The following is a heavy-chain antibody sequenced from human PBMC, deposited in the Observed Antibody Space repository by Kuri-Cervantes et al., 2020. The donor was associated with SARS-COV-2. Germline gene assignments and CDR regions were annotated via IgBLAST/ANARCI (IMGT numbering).Heavy chain of an antibody. CDR1: GGSFSGYY. CDR3: ARNGRAYCGGDCSPGVDY. D-gene: IGHD2-21*02. CDR2: INHSGST. J-gene: IGHJ4*02. V-gene: IGHV4-34*01. Sequence: SETLSLTCAVYGGSFSGYYWTWIRQPPGKGLEWIGEINHSGSTNYNPSLKSRVTISVDTSKNQFSLKLSSVTAADTAVYYCARNGRAYCGGDCSPGVDYWGQGTLVTVSS.